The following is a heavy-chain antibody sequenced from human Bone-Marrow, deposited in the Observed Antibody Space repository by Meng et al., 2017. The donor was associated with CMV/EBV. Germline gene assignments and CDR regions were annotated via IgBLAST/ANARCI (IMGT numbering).Heavy chain of an antibody. Sequence: GGSLRLSCKGSGYSFTSYWIGWVRQMPGNGLEWMGIIYPGDSDTRYSPSFQGQVTISADKSISTAYLKWSSLKASDTAMYYCARLNSNSTGGYYGMDVWGQGTRVTVSS. CDR1: GYSFTSYW. V-gene: IGHV5-51*01. CDR2: IYPGDSDT. J-gene: IGHJ6*02. CDR3: ARLNSNSTGGYYGMDV. D-gene: IGHD4-11*01.